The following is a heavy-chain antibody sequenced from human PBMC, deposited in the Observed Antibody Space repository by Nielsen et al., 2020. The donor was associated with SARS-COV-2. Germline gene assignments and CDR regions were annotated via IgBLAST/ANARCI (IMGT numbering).Heavy chain of an antibody. D-gene: IGHD3-16*01. V-gene: IGHV4-4*02. CDR1: GGSVSSNDY. CDR3: ANWGHAFDI. CDR2: VSHSGST. Sequence: SETLSLTCAVSGGSVSSNDYWTWVRQSPGKGLEWIGEVSHSGSTNYNPSLQSRVTLSMDKSRRQFSLRLSSVTAADTAVYYCANWGHAFDIWGQGTMVTVSS. J-gene: IGHJ3*02.